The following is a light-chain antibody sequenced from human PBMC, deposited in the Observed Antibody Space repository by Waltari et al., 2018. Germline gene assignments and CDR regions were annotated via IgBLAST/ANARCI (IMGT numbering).Light chain of an antibody. J-gene: IGKJ1*01. CDR1: QSVNSN. CDR3: QQYSNWPPWT. Sequence: EIVMTQSLATLSVSPGERVTLSCRASQSVNSNLAWYQQKPGQAPRLLIYGASTRPTGIPARFSGSGSGTEFTLTISSLQSEDFAVYYCQQYSNWPPWTFGQGTKVEIK. CDR2: GAS. V-gene: IGKV3-15*01.